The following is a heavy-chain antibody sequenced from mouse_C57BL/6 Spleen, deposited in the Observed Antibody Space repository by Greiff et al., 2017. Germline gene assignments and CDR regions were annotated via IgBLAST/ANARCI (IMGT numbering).Heavy chain of an antibody. D-gene: IGHD4-1*01. J-gene: IGHJ1*03. CDR1: GFTFSSYG. CDR3: AGPWDGWGVGYFDV. V-gene: IGHV5-6*01. Sequence: EVQGVESGGDLVKPGGSLKLSCAASGFTFSSYGMPWVRQTPDTRLEWVATMSSGGSYTYYPDSVKGRFTISRDNAKNTLYLQMSSLKSEDTAMFYCAGPWDGWGVGYFDVWGKGTTVTVSS. CDR2: MSSGGSYT.